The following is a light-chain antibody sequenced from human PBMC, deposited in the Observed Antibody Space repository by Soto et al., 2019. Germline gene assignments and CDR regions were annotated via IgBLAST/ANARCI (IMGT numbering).Light chain of an antibody. CDR1: QSISSN. V-gene: IGKV3-20*01. CDR2: GAS. J-gene: IGKJ5*01. Sequence: EIVMTQSPATLSVSPGERATLSCRASQSISSNLAWYQQTPGQAPRLLIYGASNRATDIPDRFSGRGSGTDFTLTISRLEPEDFAVYYCQQYGSSPPSSTFGQGTRLEIK. CDR3: QQYGSSPPSST.